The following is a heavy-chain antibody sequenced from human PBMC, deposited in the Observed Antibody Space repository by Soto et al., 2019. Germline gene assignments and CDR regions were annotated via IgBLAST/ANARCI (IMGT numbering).Heavy chain of an antibody. CDR2: IHYSGTT. V-gene: IGHV4-59*01. Sequence: SETLSLTCTVSGGSMRNYFWTWIRQPPGKGLEWIGYIHYSGTTSFFPSYNPSLRSRVTISEDASKNQFSLKLLSVTTADTAVYFCAAGEASSRNLAPYYLDFWGQGTLVTVSS. CDR3: AAGEASSRNLAPYYLDF. J-gene: IGHJ4*02. D-gene: IGHD6-13*01. CDR1: GGSMRNYF.